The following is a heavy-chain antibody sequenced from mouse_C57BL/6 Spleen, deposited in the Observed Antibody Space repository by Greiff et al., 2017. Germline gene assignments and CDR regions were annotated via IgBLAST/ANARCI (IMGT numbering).Heavy chain of an antibody. Sequence: VQLQQPGAELVKPGASVKMSCKASGYTFTSYWITWVKQRPGQGLEWIGDIYPGSGSTNYNEKFKSKATLAVDTSSSTAYMQLSSLTSEDSAVYYCARSYGSSEVDDWGQGTTLTVSS. CDR3: ARSYGSSEVDD. D-gene: IGHD1-1*01. V-gene: IGHV1-55*01. J-gene: IGHJ2*01. CDR2: IYPGSGST. CDR1: GYTFTSYW.